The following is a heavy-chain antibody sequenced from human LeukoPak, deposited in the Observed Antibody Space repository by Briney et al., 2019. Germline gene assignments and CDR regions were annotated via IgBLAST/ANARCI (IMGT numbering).Heavy chain of an antibody. V-gene: IGHV4-34*01. Sequence: SETLSLTCAVYGGSFSGYYWSWIRQPPGKGLEWIGEINHSGSTNYNPSLKSRVTISVDTSRNQFSLKLNSVTAADTAVYYCARGAVYGDYVVIDSWGQGTLVTVSS. CDR3: ARGAVYGDYVVIDS. CDR2: INHSGST. CDR1: GGSFSGYY. D-gene: IGHD4-17*01. J-gene: IGHJ4*02.